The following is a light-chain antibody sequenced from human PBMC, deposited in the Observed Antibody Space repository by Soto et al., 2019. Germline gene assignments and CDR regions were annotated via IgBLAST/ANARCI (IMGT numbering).Light chain of an antibody. J-gene: IGKJ5*01. Sequence: ILLNQSPSSLSASVGDRVTITCRASQGIDTSLAWYQHKRGKAPKLLIYAPSNFPGGVPSRFSGSGSGTHFTLTISSLQPEDFATYYCQQYGGYPITFGQGTRLEI. CDR1: QGIDTS. CDR3: QQYGGYPIT. V-gene: IGKV1-9*01. CDR2: APS.